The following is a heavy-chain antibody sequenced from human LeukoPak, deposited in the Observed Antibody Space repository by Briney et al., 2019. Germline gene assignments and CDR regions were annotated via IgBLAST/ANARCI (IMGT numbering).Heavy chain of an antibody. CDR1: RFTFSSYW. J-gene: IGHJ6*02. CDR2: INQDGGEK. D-gene: IGHD2-21*02. CDR3: AKVWDCGGDCYVMDV. V-gene: IGHV3-7*03. Sequence: PGGSLRLSCAASRFTFSSYWMSWARQAPGKGLEWVVNINQDGGEKYYVDSVKGRFTSSRDNAKNSLYLQMNSLRAEDTALYYCAKVWDCGGDCYVMDVWGQGTTVTVSS.